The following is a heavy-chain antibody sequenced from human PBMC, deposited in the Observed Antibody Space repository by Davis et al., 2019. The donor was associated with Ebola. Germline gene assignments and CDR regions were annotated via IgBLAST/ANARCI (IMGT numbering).Heavy chain of an antibody. CDR3: AKRPAAGDS. Sequence: PGGSLRLSCIASGFSFGTYAMSWVRQAPGKGLEWVSSISGSGFSTFYAVSVKGRFTISRDNSKNTLYLQMNSLRAEDTALYYCAKRPAAGDSWGQGTLVTVSS. D-gene: IGHD6-13*01. CDR2: ISGSGFST. J-gene: IGHJ4*02. CDR1: GFSFGTYA. V-gene: IGHV3-23*01.